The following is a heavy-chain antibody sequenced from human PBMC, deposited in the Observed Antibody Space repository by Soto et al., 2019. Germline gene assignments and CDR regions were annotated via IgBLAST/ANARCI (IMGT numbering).Heavy chain of an antibody. CDR2: FDPEDGET. CDR3: ATENRAEAGLDY. J-gene: IGHJ4*02. V-gene: IGHV1-24*01. CDR1: GYTLTELS. Sequence: ASVKVSCKVSGYTLTELSMHWVRQAPGKGLEWMGGFDPEDGETIYAQKFQGRVTMTEDTSTDTAYMELSSLRSEDTAVYYCATENRAEAGLDYWGKGTLVTVSS. D-gene: IGHD6-19*01.